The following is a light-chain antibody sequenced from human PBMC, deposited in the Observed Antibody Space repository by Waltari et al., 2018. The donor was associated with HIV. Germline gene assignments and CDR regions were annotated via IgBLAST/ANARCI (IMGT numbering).Light chain of an antibody. CDR3: QHRSNWPIT. J-gene: IGKJ5*01. CDR2: GAS. Sequence: VLTQSPASLVLSPGERATLSCTASQSVSNYLAWYQQKPGQAPRLLIYGASSRATGIPARFSGSGSGTDFTLTISSLEPGDFAVYYCQHRSNWPITFGQGTRLEIK. CDR1: QSVSNY. V-gene: IGKV3-11*01.